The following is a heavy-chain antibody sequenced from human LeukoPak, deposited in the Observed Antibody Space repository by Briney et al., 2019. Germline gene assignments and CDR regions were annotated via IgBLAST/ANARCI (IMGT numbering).Heavy chain of an antibody. CDR2: IYYSGNT. J-gene: IGHJ4*02. CDR3: ARWYCSTTTCYYLDH. D-gene: IGHD2-2*01. CDR1: GGSISSGGYY. Sequence: TSETLSLTCTVSGGSISSGGYYWSWIRQHPGKGLEWIGYIYYSGNTDYNPSLKSRVTMSVDTSKNQFSLRLNSVTAADTAVYYCARWYCSTTTCYYLDHWGQGTLVTVSS. V-gene: IGHV4-61*08.